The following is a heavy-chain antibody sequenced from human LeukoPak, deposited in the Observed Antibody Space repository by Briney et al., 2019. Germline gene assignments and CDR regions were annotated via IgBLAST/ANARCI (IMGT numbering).Heavy chain of an antibody. D-gene: IGHD3-22*01. CDR2: ISGSGGST. V-gene: IGHV3-23*01. J-gene: IGHJ4*02. CDR1: GFTFSSYA. CDR3: AIDPSPTGSYDSSGSFDY. Sequence: GALRLSCAASGFTFSSYAMSWVRQGPKKGLEWVSAISGSGGSTYYADSVRGRFTISRDNSKNTLYLQMNSLRAEDTALYYCAIDPSPTGSYDSSGSFDYWGPGTLVTVSS.